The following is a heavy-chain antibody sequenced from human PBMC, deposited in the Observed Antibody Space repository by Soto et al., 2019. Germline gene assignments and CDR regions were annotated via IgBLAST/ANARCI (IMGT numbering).Heavy chain of an antibody. V-gene: IGHV4-31*03. CDR1: GGSISSGGYY. J-gene: IGHJ4*02. CDR3: ARDSGAVAGTNYFDY. D-gene: IGHD6-19*01. CDR2: IYYSGST. Sequence: SETLSLTCTVSGGSISSGGYYWSWIRQHPGKGLEWIGYIYYSGSTYYNPSLKSRVTISVDTSKNQFSLKLSSVTAADTAVYYCARDSGAVAGTNYFDYWGQGTLVTVSS.